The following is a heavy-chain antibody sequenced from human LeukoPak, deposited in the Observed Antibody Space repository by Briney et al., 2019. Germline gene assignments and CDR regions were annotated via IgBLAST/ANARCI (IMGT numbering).Heavy chain of an antibody. V-gene: IGHV4-61*02. CDR1: GGSISSGSYY. CDR2: IYTSGST. Sequence: PSETLSLTCTVSGGSISSGSYYWSWIRQPAGKGLEWIGRIYTSGSTNYNPSLKSRVTISVDTSKNQFSLKLSSVTAADTAVYYCARVGSGWVPYWGQGSLVTVSS. CDR3: ARVGSGWVPY. D-gene: IGHD6-19*01. J-gene: IGHJ4*02.